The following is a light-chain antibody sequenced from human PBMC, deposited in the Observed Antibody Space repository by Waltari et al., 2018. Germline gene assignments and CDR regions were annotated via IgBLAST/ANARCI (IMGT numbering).Light chain of an antibody. J-gene: IGKJ1*01. CDR3: QQSYSTPWT. CDR2: AAS. CDR1: QSISSY. Sequence: DIQMTQSPSSLSASVGDRVTITCRASQSISSYLNWYQQKPGKAPKLLIYAASSLQSGVPSRFSGSGSRTDFTLTISSLHAEDFATYYCQQSYSTPWTFGQGTQVEI. V-gene: IGKV1-39*01.